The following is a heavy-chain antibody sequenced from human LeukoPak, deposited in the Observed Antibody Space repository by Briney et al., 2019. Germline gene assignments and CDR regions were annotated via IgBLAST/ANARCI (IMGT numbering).Heavy chain of an antibody. J-gene: IGHJ4*02. CDR2: IYTSGST. D-gene: IGHD6-13*01. CDR3: ARGRRSAAAAPYYFDY. Sequence: SETLSLTCTVSGGSISSGSYYWSWIRQPAGKGLEWIGRIYTSGSTNYNPSLKSRVTISVDTSKNQFSLKLSSVTAADTAVYYCARGRRSAAAAPYYFDYWGQGTLVTVSS. V-gene: IGHV4-61*02. CDR1: GGSISSGSYY.